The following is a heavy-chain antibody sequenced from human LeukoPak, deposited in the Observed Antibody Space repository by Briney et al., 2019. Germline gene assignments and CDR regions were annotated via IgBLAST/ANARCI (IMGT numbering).Heavy chain of an antibody. D-gene: IGHD3-3*01. Sequence: GGSLRLSCAASGFSVRGNYMTWVRQVLGNGLEWLSVFHSGGNTDYAPSVKGRFTISRDNSRNTLYLQMNRLKVDDTGVYYCAGGFRFPYAFDHWGQGTLVTVSS. V-gene: IGHV3-53*01. CDR1: GFSVRGNY. CDR2: FHSGGNT. J-gene: IGHJ4*02. CDR3: AGGFRFPYAFDH.